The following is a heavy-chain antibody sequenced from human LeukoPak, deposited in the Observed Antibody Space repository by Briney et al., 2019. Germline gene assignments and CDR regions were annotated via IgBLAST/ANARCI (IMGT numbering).Heavy chain of an antibody. J-gene: IGHJ4*02. CDR1: GGSFSGYY. V-gene: IGHV4-34*01. CDR3: ARAGYGDSDFDY. Sequence: SETLSLTCAVYGGSFSGYYWSWIRQPPGKGLEWIGEINHSGSTYYNPSLKSRVTISVDTSKNQFSLKLNSVTAADTAVYYCARAGYGDSDFDYWGQGTLVTVSS. D-gene: IGHD4-17*01. CDR2: INHSGST.